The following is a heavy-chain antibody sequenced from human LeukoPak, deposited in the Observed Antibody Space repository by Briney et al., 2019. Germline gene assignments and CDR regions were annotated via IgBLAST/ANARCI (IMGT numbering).Heavy chain of an antibody. CDR2: ISSSSSTI. Sequence: PGGSLRLSCGASGFTFSSYSMNWVRQAPGTGLEWASYISSSSSTIHYADSVKGRFTISRDNAKNSLYMQMNSLRAEGTAVYYCARSRPGHSGYYYDYWGQGTLVTVSS. CDR1: GFTFSSYS. D-gene: IGHD3-22*01. J-gene: IGHJ4*02. V-gene: IGHV3-48*04. CDR3: ARSRPGHSGYYYDY.